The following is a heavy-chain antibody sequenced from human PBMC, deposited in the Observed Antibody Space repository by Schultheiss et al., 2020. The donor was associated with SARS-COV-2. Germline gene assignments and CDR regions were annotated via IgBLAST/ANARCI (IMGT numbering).Heavy chain of an antibody. V-gene: IGHV1-2*06. CDR2: INPNSGGT. J-gene: IGHJ5*02. D-gene: IGHD6-19*01. CDR3: ARDLVARYSSGWYEWGRFDP. CDR1: GYTFTGYY. Sequence: ASVKVSCKASGYTFTGYYMHWVRQAPGQGLEWMGRINPNSGGTNYAQKFQGRVTITRDTSASTAYMELSSLRSEDTAVYYCARDLVARYSSGWYEWGRFDPWGQGTLVTVSS.